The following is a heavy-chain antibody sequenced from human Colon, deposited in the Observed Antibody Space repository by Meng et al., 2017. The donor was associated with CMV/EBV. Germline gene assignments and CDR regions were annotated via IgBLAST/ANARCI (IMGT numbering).Heavy chain of an antibody. CDR1: GFRFDHYA. D-gene: IGHD3-10*01. Sequence: SLKISCVGSGFRFDHYAMHWVRQVPGKGLEWVSGISLNSIGEYSESVKGRFTISRDNAKNSLYLQMNSLKPEDTALYYCVKDMPVTNWVSGGLDVWGQGTTVTVSS. J-gene: IGHJ6*02. CDR3: VKDMPVTNWVSGGLDV. CDR2: ISLNSIG. V-gene: IGHV3-9*01.